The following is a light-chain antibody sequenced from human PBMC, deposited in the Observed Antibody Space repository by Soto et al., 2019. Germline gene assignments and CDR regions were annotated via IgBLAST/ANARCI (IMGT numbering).Light chain of an antibody. Sequence: DIQMTQSPSSLSASVGDKVTITCRASQSISSSLNWYQQKSGKAPNLLIYGVSRLQGGVPSRFSGSGSGTDFTLSISSLQPEDFATYYCQQSYSPITFGQGTRLEI. J-gene: IGKJ5*01. V-gene: IGKV1-39*01. CDR1: QSISSS. CDR3: QQSYSPIT. CDR2: GVS.